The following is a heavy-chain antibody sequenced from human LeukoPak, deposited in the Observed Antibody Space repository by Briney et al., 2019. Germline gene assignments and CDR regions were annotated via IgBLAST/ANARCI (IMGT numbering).Heavy chain of an antibody. CDR3: TTGVVVPAAIPEDY. CDR2: IKSKTDGGTT. D-gene: IGHD2-2*02. CDR1: GFTFSNAW. V-gene: IGHV3-15*01. Sequence: GGSLRLSCAASGFTFSNAWMSWVRQAPGKGLEWVGRIKSKTDGGTTDYAAPVKGRFTISRDDSKNTLYLQMNSLKTEDTVVYYCTTGVVVPAAIPEDYWGQGTLVTVSS. J-gene: IGHJ4*02.